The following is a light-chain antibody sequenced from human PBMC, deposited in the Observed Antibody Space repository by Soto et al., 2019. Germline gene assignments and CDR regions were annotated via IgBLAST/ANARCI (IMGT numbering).Light chain of an antibody. CDR1: QSVSSSY. J-gene: IGKJ3*01. V-gene: IGKV3-20*01. CDR3: QQYGRSPFT. CDR2: GAS. Sequence: EIVLTQSPGTLSLSPGEGATLSCRASQSVSSSYLAWYQQKPGQAPRLLIYGASSRATGIPGRFSGSGSGTDFTLTISRLEPEDFAVYYCQQYGRSPFTFGPGTKVDI.